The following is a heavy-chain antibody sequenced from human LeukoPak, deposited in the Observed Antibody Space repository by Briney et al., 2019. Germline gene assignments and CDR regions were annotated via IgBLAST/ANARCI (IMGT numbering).Heavy chain of an antibody. CDR1: GFTFSDYY. D-gene: IGHD6-13*01. J-gene: IGHJ4*02. CDR2: ISSSGSTI. Sequence: GGSLRLSCAASGFTFSDYYMSWIRQAPGKGLEWVSYISSSGSTIYYADSVKGRFTISRGNAKNSLYLQMNSLRAEDTAVYYCAKDLESSWGIFDYWGQGTLVTVSS. CDR3: AKDLESSWGIFDY. V-gene: IGHV3-11*01.